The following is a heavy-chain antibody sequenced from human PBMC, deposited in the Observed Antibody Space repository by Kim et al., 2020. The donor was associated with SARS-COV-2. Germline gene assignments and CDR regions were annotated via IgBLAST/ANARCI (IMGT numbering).Heavy chain of an antibody. Sequence: GGSLRLSCAASGFTFSSYGMHWVRQAPGKGLEWVAVISYDGSNKYYADSVKGRFTISRDNSKNTLYLQMNSLRAEDTAVYYCAKDAKYYDFWSGYFSNPAGYYYYGYGMDVWGQGTTVTVSS. D-gene: IGHD3-3*01. CDR3: AKDAKYYDFWSGYFSNPAGYYYYGYGMDV. J-gene: IGHJ6*02. V-gene: IGHV3-30*18. CDR2: ISYDGSNK. CDR1: GFTFSSYG.